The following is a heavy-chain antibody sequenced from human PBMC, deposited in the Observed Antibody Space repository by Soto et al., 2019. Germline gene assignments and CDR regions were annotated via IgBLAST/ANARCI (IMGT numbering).Heavy chain of an antibody. CDR2: ISAYNGNT. CDR3: ARVLTPVYDNIGGSTPHCAFDI. Sequence: ASVKVSCKASGYTFTSYGISWVRQAPGQGLEWMGWISAYNGNTNYAQKLQGRVTMTTDTSTSTAYMELRSLRSDDTAVYYCARVLTPVYDNIGGSTPHCAFDIGGQGTMVTVPS. J-gene: IGHJ3*02. V-gene: IGHV1-18*01. D-gene: IGHD3-16*01. CDR1: GYTFTSYG.